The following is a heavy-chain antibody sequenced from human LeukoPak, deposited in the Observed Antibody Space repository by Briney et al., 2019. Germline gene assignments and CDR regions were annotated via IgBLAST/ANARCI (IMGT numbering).Heavy chain of an antibody. CDR1: GVSIGSYY. V-gene: IGHV4-59*08. CDR3: ARHGYGDYGFDP. J-gene: IGHJ5*02. Sequence: PSETLSLTCTVSGVSIGSYYWGWLRQPPGKGLEWIGYIYYSGSTNYNPSLKSRVTISVDTSKNQFSLKLSSVTAADTAVYYCARHGYGDYGFDPWGQGTLVTVSS. D-gene: IGHD4-17*01. CDR2: IYYSGST.